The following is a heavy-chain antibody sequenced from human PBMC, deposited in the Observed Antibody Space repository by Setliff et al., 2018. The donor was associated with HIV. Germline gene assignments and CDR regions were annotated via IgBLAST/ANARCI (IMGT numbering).Heavy chain of an antibody. CDR3: VRGSGYYYFDN. Sequence: AGGSLRLSCAPSGFTFSDYGIHWVRQAPGKGLEWLTYIRYDASNKFYADSVKGRFTISRDNSKNTLFLQLNSLRVDDTAVYYCVRGSGYYYFDNWGQGALVTVSS. J-gene: IGHJ4*02. V-gene: IGHV3-30*02. CDR2: IRYDASNK. D-gene: IGHD3-22*01. CDR1: GFTFSDYG.